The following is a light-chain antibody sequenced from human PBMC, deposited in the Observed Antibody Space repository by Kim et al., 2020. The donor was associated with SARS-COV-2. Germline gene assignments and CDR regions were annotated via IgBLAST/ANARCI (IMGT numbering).Light chain of an antibody. CDR3: AAWDDSLSGYVV. CDR2: RNN. Sequence: QRVTISCSGSGSNIGSNSVYWYQQLPGTAPKLLIYRNNQRPSGVPDRFAGSKSGTSASLAVSGLRSEDEADYYCAAWDDSLSGYVVFGGGTQLTVL. J-gene: IGLJ2*01. V-gene: IGLV1-47*01. CDR1: GSNIGSNS.